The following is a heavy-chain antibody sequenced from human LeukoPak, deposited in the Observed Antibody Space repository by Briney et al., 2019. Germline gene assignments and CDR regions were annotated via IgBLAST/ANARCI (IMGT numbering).Heavy chain of an antibody. CDR3: ATPLSIGGY. D-gene: IGHD3-10*01. Sequence: PGGSLRLSCAASGFTFSSYSMTWVRQAPGKGLEWVSCISSGSGTIYYADSVKGRFTISRDNAHNSLYLQMNSLKAEDTAVYYCATPLSIGGYWGQGTLVTVSS. V-gene: IGHV3-48*01. CDR1: GFTFSSYS. CDR2: ISSGSGTI. J-gene: IGHJ4*02.